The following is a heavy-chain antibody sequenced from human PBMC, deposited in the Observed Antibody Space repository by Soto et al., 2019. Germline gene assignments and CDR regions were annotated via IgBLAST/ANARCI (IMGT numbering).Heavy chain of an antibody. CDR2: ISYDGSNK. CDR1: GYTFSSYW. J-gene: IGHJ4*02. D-gene: IGHD5-18*01. V-gene: IGHV3-30-3*01. CDR3: AREREKGRYSYGGFDY. Sequence: PGGSLRLSCTASGYTFSSYWMHWVRQAPGKGLEWVAVISYDGSNKYYADSVKGRFTISRDNSKNTLYLQMNSLRAEDTAVYYCAREREKGRYSYGGFDYWGQGTLVTVSS.